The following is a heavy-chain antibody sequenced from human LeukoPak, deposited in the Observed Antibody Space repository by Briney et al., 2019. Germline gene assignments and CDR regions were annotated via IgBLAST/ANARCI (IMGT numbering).Heavy chain of an antibody. Sequence: RPGGSLRLSCAASGFTFNNYAMSWVRQAPGKGLEWVSAISGSGGSTYYVDSVKGRFTISRDNSKNTLYLQMNSLRAEDTAVFYCAKSSERYGDYGSIDYWGQGTLVTVSS. D-gene: IGHD4-17*01. CDR3: AKSSERYGDYGSIDY. CDR2: ISGSGGST. J-gene: IGHJ4*02. CDR1: GFTFNNYA. V-gene: IGHV3-23*01.